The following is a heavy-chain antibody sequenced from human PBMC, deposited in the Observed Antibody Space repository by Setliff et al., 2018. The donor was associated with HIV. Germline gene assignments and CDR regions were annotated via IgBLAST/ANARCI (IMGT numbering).Heavy chain of an antibody. CDR1: GGPITTSTYY. CDR3: ARESPDGLDY. J-gene: IGHJ4*02. V-gene: IGHV4-39*07. Sequence: SETLSLTCTVSGGPITTSTYYWGWIRQPPGKGLEYIGNIYQSGTTYYNSSLASRVTMSLDTSKNQFSLKVNSVTAADTAMYFCARESPDGLDYWGQGTLVTVSS. D-gene: IGHD2-8*01. CDR2: IYQSGTT.